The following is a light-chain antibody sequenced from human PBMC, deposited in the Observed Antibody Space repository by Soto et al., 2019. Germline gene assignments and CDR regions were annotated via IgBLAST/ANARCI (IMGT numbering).Light chain of an antibody. Sequence: DIQMTQSPSSLSASVGDRVTITCQASQDIRNYLNWYQQKPGKAPKILIYKESTLKSGVPSRFIVIGSGTYFSLTIRSLQPEEFATDDCQQYSNLITFCPGTRLEIK. CDR3: QQYSNLIT. CDR2: KES. J-gene: IGKJ5*01. CDR1: QDIRNY. V-gene: IGKV1-33*01.